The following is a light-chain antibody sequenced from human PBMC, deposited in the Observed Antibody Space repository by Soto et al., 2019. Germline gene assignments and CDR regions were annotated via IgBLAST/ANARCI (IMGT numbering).Light chain of an antibody. Sequence: EIVMTQSPATLSVSPGEGATLSCKASQNVYNNLAWYQQRPGQPPRLLIYDASTRATGISARFSGSGYGTEFTLTISSLQSEDFEVYFCQQGRNRPLTFGGGN. J-gene: IGKJ4*01. CDR3: QQGRNRPLT. CDR1: QNVYNN. V-gene: IGKV3-15*01. CDR2: DAS.